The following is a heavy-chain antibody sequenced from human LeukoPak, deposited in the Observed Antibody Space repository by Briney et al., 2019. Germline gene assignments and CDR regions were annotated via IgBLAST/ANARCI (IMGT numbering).Heavy chain of an antibody. D-gene: IGHD6-6*01. CDR2: ISPTGSTT. CDR1: GFSFSGHW. V-gene: IGHV3-74*01. J-gene: IGHJ4*02. CDR3: ARGPNSNWSGLDF. Sequence: GGSLRLSCTAPGFSFSGHWMHWARQLPGKGLVWVSRISPTGSTTSYADSVKGRFTVSRDNAENTLYLQVNNLRAEDTAVYYCARGPNSNWSGLDFWGQGTLLTVSS.